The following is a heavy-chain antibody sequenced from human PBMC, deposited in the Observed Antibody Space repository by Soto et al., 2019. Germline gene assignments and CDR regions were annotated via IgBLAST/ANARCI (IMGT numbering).Heavy chain of an antibody. CDR2: IGSSGGTT. CDR1: GVTFSSYA. V-gene: IGHV3-23*01. J-gene: IGHJ6*03. Sequence: GGSLRLSCAASGVTFSSYAMSWVRQAPGKGLEWVSGIGSSGGTTHLADSVKGRFTISRDNSKNTLYLQMNSLRPEDTAVYYCAKVSAQLVHYFYFHYMDVWGKGTTVTVSS. CDR3: AKVSAQLVHYFYFHYMDV. D-gene: IGHD6-6*01.